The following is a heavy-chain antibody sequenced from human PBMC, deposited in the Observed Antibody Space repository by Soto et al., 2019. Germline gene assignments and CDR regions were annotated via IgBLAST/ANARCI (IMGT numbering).Heavy chain of an antibody. D-gene: IGHD5-12*01. Sequence: GGSLRLSCAASGFTFSSYSMNWVRQAPGKGLEWVSSISSSSSYIYYADSVKGRFTISRDNAKNSLYLQMNSLRAEDTAVYYCARDHIVATIEGDGYYYYYYMDVWGKGTTVTVSS. J-gene: IGHJ6*03. CDR3: ARDHIVATIEGDGYYYYYYMDV. V-gene: IGHV3-21*01. CDR1: GFTFSSYS. CDR2: ISSSSSYI.